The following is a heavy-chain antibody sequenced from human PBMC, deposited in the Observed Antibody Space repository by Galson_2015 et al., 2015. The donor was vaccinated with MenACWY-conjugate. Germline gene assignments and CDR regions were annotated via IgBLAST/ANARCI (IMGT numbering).Heavy chain of an antibody. V-gene: IGHV3-7*03. CDR1: GFTFSSYW. CDR3: AREYKGTEQWLFDFDY. J-gene: IGHJ4*02. D-gene: IGHD6-19*01. CDR2: IKQDGSEK. Sequence: SLRLSCAASGFTFSSYWMSWVRQAPGKGLEWVANIKQDGSEKYYVDSVKGRFTISRDNAKNSLHLQMNSLRAEDTAVYYCAREYKGTEQWLFDFDYWGQGTLVTVSS.